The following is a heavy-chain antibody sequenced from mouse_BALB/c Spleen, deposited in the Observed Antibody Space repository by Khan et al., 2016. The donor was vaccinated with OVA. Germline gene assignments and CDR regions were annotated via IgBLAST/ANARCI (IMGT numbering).Heavy chain of an antibody. CDR1: GYSITSNYA. J-gene: IGHJ4*01. CDR3: ARGNYYGYAMDY. CDR2: ISYSGTT. D-gene: IGHD1-1*01. Sequence: EVQLQESGPGLVKPSQSLSLTCTVTGYSITSNYAWNWIRLFPGNKLEWMGYISYSGTTSYNPSLKSRISITRDTSKNQFFLQLNSVTTEDTVTYYCARGNYYGYAMDYWGQGTSVTVSS. V-gene: IGHV3-2*02.